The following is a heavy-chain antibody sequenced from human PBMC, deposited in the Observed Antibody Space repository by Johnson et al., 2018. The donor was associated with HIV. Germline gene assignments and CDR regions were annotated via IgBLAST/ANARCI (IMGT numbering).Heavy chain of an antibody. J-gene: IGHJ3*02. CDR3: ATHVTDYGDTFSDDAFDM. CDR2: ISGRGDST. D-gene: IGHD4-17*01. V-gene: IGHV3-23*04. Sequence: VQLVESGGGVVQPGRSLRLSCAASGFTFSSYGMHWVRQAPGKGLEWVSVISGRGDSTHYADSVKGRFTISRDNSRNTLYLQINSLRTEDTAVYYCATHVTDYGDTFSDDAFDMWGQGTMVTVSA. CDR1: GFTFSSYG.